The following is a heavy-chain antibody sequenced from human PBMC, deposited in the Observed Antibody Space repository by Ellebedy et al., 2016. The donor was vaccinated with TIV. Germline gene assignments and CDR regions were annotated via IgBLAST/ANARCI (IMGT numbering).Heavy chain of an antibody. V-gene: IGHV3-30-3*01. CDR1: GFTFSSYA. CDR2: ISYDGSNK. CDR3: AREVSGDVFFDY. J-gene: IGHJ4*02. Sequence: GESLKISCAASGFTFSSYAMHWVRQAPGKGLEWVAVISYDGSNKYYAASVKGRFTISRDNSKNTLHLQMNSLRAEDTAVYYCAREVSGDVFFDYWGQGTLVTVSS. D-gene: IGHD3-3*01.